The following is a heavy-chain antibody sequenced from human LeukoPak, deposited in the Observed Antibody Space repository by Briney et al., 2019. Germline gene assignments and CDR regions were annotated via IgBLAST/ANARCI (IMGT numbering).Heavy chain of an antibody. V-gene: IGHV3-23*01. D-gene: IGHD2-15*01. CDR3: AKDYSESRVADVFFEY. Sequence: GGSLRLSCAASGLTFSDYAMSWFRQAPGKGLEWVSGITSGFTPQYADSVKGRFTISRDNSKNTFHLQLNSLRAEDTAVYYCAKDYSESRVADVFFEYWGQGTLVTVSS. J-gene: IGHJ4*02. CDR2: ITSGFTP. CDR1: GLTFSDYA.